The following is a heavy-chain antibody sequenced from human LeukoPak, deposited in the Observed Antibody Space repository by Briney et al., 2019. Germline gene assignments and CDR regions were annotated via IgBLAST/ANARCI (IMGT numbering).Heavy chain of an antibody. CDR3: AKDPTLAYYDSSGYPVRYFDY. J-gene: IGHJ4*02. CDR1: GFTFSSYA. Sequence: GGSLRLSCAASGFTFSSYAMSWVRQAPGKGLEWVSAISGSGGSTYYADSVKGRFTISRDNSKNTLYLQMNSPRAEDTAVYYCAKDPTLAYYDSSGYPVRYFDYWGQGTLVTVSS. V-gene: IGHV3-23*01. D-gene: IGHD3-22*01. CDR2: ISGSGGST.